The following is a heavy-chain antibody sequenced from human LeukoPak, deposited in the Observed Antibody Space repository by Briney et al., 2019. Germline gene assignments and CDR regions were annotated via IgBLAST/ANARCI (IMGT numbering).Heavy chain of an antibody. J-gene: IGHJ3*02. CDR2: IYYTGNT. D-gene: IGHD1-26*01. CDR3: ARPSKVGSSFGAFDI. V-gene: IGHV4-59*01. Sequence: PSETLSLTCTVSGGSIRNYYWSWIRQPPGKGLEWIGYIYYTGNTNYSPSLSSRVTISVDTSKNQFSLKLSSVTSADTAVYFCARPSKVGSSFGAFDIWGQGTRVTVSS. CDR1: GGSIRNYY.